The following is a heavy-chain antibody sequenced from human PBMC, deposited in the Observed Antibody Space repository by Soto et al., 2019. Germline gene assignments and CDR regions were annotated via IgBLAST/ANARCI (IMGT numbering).Heavy chain of an antibody. Sequence: QVQLQESGPGLVKPSGTLSLTCAVPSGSISSSNWWSWVRQPPGKGLEWIGEIYRSGSTNYNPSLKCRVTISVDKSKNQFCRKLGSVAAADTAVYYCAGELATEVNLLDAFDIWGQGTMVTVSS. CDR3: AGELATEVNLLDAFDI. CDR2: IYRSGST. V-gene: IGHV4-4*02. J-gene: IGHJ3*02. D-gene: IGHD1-1*01. CDR1: SGSISSSNW.